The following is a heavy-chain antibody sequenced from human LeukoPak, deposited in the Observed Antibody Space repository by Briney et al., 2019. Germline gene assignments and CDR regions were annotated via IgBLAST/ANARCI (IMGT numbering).Heavy chain of an antibody. Sequence: GGSLRLSCVASGSTSRSYAMSWVRQAPGKGLEWVSTINGNGDNTYYADSVKGRVTISRDNSKNTLYLQMNNLRVEDTAVYYCARRGDYFPFDYWGQGILVTVSS. CDR3: ARRGDYFPFDY. V-gene: IGHV3-23*01. CDR2: INGNGDNT. CDR1: GSTSRSYA. J-gene: IGHJ4*02. D-gene: IGHD3-16*01.